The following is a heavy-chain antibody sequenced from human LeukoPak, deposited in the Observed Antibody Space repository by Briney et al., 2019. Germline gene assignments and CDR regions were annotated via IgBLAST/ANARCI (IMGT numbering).Heavy chain of an antibody. Sequence: ASVKVSCKASGYTFTDYYMLWVRQAPGQGLEWMGWINPNSGATKYAQKFQGRVTMTRDRSISTAYMELSRLRSDDTAVYYCARGSSSWSTFDYWGQGTLVTLSS. V-gene: IGHV1-2*02. J-gene: IGHJ4*02. D-gene: IGHD6-13*01. CDR1: GYTFTDYY. CDR3: ARGSSSWSTFDY. CDR2: INPNSGAT.